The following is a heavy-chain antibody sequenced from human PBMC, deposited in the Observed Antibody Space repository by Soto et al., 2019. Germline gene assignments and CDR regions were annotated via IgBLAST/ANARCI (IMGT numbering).Heavy chain of an antibody. V-gene: IGHV4-4*02. Sequence: QVQLQESGPGLVKPSGTLSLTCAVSGGSISSSNWWSWVRQPPGKGLEWIGEIYHSGSTNYNPSLKSRVTISVDKSKHQFSLKLSSVTAADTAVYYCARGRITMVRGVNDAFDIWGQGTMVTVSS. CDR1: GGSISSSNW. J-gene: IGHJ3*02. CDR3: ARGRITMVRGVNDAFDI. CDR2: IYHSGST. D-gene: IGHD3-10*01.